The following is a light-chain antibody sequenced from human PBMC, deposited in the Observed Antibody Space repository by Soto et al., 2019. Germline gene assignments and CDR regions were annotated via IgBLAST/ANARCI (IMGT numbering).Light chain of an antibody. CDR3: QQYDNLLL. Sequence: DIQMTQSPSSLSASVGDRVTITCQASQDITNSLNWYQQKPGKAPKFLIYDASNLETGVPSRFSGSGSGTNFIFTIGGLQPEYIATYYCQQYDNLLLFGQGTRREIK. V-gene: IGKV1-33*01. CDR2: DAS. J-gene: IGKJ5*01. CDR1: QDITNS.